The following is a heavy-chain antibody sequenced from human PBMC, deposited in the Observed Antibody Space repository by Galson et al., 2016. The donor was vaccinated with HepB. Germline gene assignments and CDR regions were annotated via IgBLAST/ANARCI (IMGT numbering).Heavy chain of an antibody. V-gene: IGHV6-1*01. D-gene: IGHD7-27*01. CDR3: ARATANWDGGGDNWFDP. J-gene: IGHJ5*02. CDR2: TYYRAKWYK. Sequence: CAISGDSVPTDSATWNWIRQSPSRGLEWLGRTYYRAKWYKTYAVSVKSRITINPDTSTNQIFLQLNSVTPEDSAMYYCARATANWDGGGDNWFDPWGQGTLVTVSS. CDR1: GDSVPTDSAT.